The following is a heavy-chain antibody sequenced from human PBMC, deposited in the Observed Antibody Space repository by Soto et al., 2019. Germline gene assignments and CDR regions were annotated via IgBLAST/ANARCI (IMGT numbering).Heavy chain of an antibody. D-gene: IGHD2-15*01. J-gene: IGHJ6*02. CDR1: GGTFSSYA. V-gene: IGHV1-69*13. Sequence: SVKVSCKASGGTFSSYAISWVRQAPGQGLEWMGGIIPIFGTANYAQKFQGRVTITADESTSTAYMELSSLRSEDTAVYYCARSICSGGSCYLSYYYYGMDVWGQGPTVTVSS. CDR2: IIPIFGTA. CDR3: ARSICSGGSCYLSYYYYGMDV.